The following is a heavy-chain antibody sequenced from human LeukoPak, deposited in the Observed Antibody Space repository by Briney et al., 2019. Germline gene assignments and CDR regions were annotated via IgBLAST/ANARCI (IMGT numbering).Heavy chain of an antibody. CDR2: ISSSGSTI. J-gene: IGHJ5*02. V-gene: IGHV3-11*01. Sequence: PGGSLRLSCAASGFTFSDYYMSWIRQAPGKGLEWVSYISSSGSTIYYADSVKGRFTISRDNAKNSLYLQMNSLRAEDTAVYYCARAMTYYYDSSGFGWFDPWGQGTLATVSS. CDR3: ARAMTYYYDSSGFGWFDP. CDR1: GFTFSDYY. D-gene: IGHD3-22*01.